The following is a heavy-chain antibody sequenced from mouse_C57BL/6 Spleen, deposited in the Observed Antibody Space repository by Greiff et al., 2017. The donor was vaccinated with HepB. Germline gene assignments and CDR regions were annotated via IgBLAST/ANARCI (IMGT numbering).Heavy chain of an antibody. D-gene: IGHD2-4*01. CDR1: GYAFTNYL. CDR3: ARENYDYDDLFAY. Sequence: VQLQQSGAELVRPGTSVKVSCKASGYAFTNYLIEWVKQRPGQGLEWIGVINPGSGGTNYNETFKGKATLTADKSSSTAYMQLSSLTSEDSAVYFCARENYDYDDLFAYWGQGTLVTVSA. CDR2: INPGSGGT. J-gene: IGHJ3*01. V-gene: IGHV1-54*01.